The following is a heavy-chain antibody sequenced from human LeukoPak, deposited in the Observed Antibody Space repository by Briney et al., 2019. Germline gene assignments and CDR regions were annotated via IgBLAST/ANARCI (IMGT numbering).Heavy chain of an antibody. J-gene: IGHJ4*02. CDR1: GGSISSDY. V-gene: IGHV4-59*08. D-gene: IGHD5-18*01. CDR3: ARHLNTPMVKAHFDY. Sequence: SETLSLTCTVSGGSISSDYWTWIRQPPWKGLEWIGYIYHSGTTNYNPSLKSRVTISIDTSKNQFSLKLSSVTAADTAVYYCARHLNTPMVKAHFDYWGQGTLITVSS. CDR2: IYHSGTT.